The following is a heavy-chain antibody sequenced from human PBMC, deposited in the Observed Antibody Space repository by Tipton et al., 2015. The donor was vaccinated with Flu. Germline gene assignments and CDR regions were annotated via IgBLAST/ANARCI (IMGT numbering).Heavy chain of an antibody. J-gene: IGHJ6*02. V-gene: IGHV4-31*03. CDR2: IYYSGGT. Sequence: TLSLTCSVSAGSISSGGEYWTWIRQHPGKGLEWIASIYYSGGTYYNPSLESRVTMSVDTSKNQFSLKLSSVTAADTAVYYCARDQGFGGGMTYDYFAMDVWGQGTTVTVSS. CDR3: ARDQGFGGGMTYDYFAMDV. D-gene: IGHD3-10*01. CDR1: AGSISSGGEY.